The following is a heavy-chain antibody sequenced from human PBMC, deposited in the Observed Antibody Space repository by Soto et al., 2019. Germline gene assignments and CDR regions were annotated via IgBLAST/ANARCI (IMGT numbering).Heavy chain of an antibody. CDR1: GFTFGDYA. CDR3: TSEYSSSSGTNYFDY. D-gene: IGHD6-6*01. Sequence: EVQLVESGGGLVQPGRSLRLSCTASGFTFGDYAMSWFRQAPGKGLEWVGFIRSKAYGGTTEYAASVKGRFTISRDDSKSIAYLQMNSLKTEDTAVYYCTSEYSSSSGTNYFDYWGQGTLVTVSS. V-gene: IGHV3-49*03. J-gene: IGHJ4*02. CDR2: IRSKAYGGTT.